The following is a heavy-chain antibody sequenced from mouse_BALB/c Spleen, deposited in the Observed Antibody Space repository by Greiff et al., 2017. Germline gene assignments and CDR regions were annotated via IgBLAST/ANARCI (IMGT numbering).Heavy chain of an antibody. D-gene: IGHD2-1*01. Sequence: VKLMESGPGLVAPSQSLSITCTVSGFSLTGYGVNWVRQPPGKGLEWLGMIWGDGSTDYNSALKSRLSISKDNSKSQVFLKMNSLQTDDTARYYCARGNYHVSLYYAMDYWGQGTSVTVSS. CDR3: ARGNYHVSLYYAMDY. J-gene: IGHJ4*01. CDR2: IWGDGST. V-gene: IGHV2-6-7*01. CDR1: GFSLTGYG.